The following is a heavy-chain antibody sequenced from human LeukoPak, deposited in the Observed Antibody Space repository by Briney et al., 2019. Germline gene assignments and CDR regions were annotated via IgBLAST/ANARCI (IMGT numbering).Heavy chain of an antibody. V-gene: IGHV1-69*13. CDR1: GGTFSSYA. Sequence: GASVKVSCKASGGTFSSYAIGWVRQAPGQGLEWMGGIIPIFGTANYAQKFQGRVTITADESTSTAYMELSSLRSEDTAVYYCARESRGYSYGGGFDYWGQGTLVTVSS. CDR2: IIPIFGTA. CDR3: ARESRGYSYGGGFDY. D-gene: IGHD5-18*01. J-gene: IGHJ4*02.